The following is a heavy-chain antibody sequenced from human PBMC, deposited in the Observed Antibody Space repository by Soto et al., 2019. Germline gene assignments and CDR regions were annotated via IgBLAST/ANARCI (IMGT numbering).Heavy chain of an antibody. V-gene: IGHV3-23*01. CDR2: ISGSGGST. CDR1: GFTFSIYA. J-gene: IGHJ2*01. D-gene: IGHD4-17*01. CDR3: ARRTVGWYFDL. Sequence: EVQLLESGGGLVQPGGSLRLSCAASGFTFSIYAMNWVRQAPGKGLEWVSVISGSGGSTYYADSVKGRFTISRDNSKNTLYLQMTSLRAEDTALYYCARRTVGWYFDLWGRGTRVTVSS.